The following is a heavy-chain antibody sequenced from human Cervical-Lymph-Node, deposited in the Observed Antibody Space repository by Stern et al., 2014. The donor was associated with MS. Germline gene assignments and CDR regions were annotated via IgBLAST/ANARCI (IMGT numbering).Heavy chain of an antibody. CDR1: GGVFSTYT. V-gene: IGHV1-69*01. CDR3: ARDINGGRGYL. D-gene: IGHD7-27*01. CDR2: IVPAFDTK. Sequence: QVQLVQSGAEVKKPGPSVKVSCKALGGVFSTYTLAWVRQAPGQGLEWMGRIVPAFDTKTYAQRFLGRVTLTADESTSTAYMELSSLRSEDTAIYYCARDINGGRGYLWGQGTLVTVSS. J-gene: IGHJ4*02.